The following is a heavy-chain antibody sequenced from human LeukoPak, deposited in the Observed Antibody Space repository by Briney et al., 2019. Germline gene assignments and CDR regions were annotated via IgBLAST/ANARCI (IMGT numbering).Heavy chain of an antibody. J-gene: IGHJ4*02. D-gene: IGHD3-22*01. CDR1: GFIFSSYA. V-gene: IGHV3-30*04. CDR3: ARGSGYLETFDY. Sequence: RTGGSLRPSCAASGFIFSSYAMHWVRQAPGKGLEWVAVISYDGSNKYYADSVKGRFTISRDNSRNTLYLQMNSLRAEDTAVYYCARGSGYLETFDYWGQGTLVTVSS. CDR2: ISYDGSNK.